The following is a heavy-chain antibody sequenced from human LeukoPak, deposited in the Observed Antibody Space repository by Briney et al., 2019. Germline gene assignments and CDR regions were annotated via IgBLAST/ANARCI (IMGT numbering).Heavy chain of an antibody. J-gene: IGHJ4*02. CDR2: INQDGSDK. D-gene: IGHD1-26*01. CDR1: GLTFSIHW. Sequence: PGGSLRLSCAASGLTFSIHWMNWVRQAPGKGLECVANINQDGSDKYYVDSVKGRFTISRDNTKNSLYLQMNSLRAEDTAVYYCARARPSGSYYLDFDYWGQGTLVTVSS. CDR3: ARARPSGSYYLDFDY. V-gene: IGHV3-7*01.